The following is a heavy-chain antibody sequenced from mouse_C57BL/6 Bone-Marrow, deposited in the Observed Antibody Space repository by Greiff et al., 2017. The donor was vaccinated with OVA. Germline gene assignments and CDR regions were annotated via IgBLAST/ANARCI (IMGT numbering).Heavy chain of an antibody. CDR1: GYTFTDYN. CDR2: INPNNGGT. J-gene: IGHJ3*01. CDR3: ARPYYYGSSYSFAY. Sequence: EVKLQESGPELVKPGASVKIPCKASGYTFTDYNMDWVKQSHGKSLEWIGDINPNNGGTIYNQKFKGKATLTVDKSSSTAYMELRSLTSEDTAVYYCARPYYYGSSYSFAYWGQGTLVTVSA. V-gene: IGHV1-18*01. D-gene: IGHD1-1*01.